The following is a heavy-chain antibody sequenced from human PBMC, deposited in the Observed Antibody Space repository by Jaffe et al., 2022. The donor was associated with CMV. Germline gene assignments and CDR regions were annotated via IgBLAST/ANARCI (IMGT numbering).Heavy chain of an antibody. J-gene: IGHJ5*02. CDR3: ARTYCTNGVCYLNWFDP. D-gene: IGHD2-8*01. CDR2: IYYSGST. Sequence: QVQLQESGPGLVKPSQTLSLTCTVSGGSISSGGYYWSWIRQHPGKGLEWIGYIYYSGSTYYNPSLKSRVTISVDTSKNQFSLKLSSVTAADTAVYYCARTYCTNGVCYLNWFDPWGQGTLVTVSS. V-gene: IGHV4-31*03. CDR1: GGSISSGGYY.